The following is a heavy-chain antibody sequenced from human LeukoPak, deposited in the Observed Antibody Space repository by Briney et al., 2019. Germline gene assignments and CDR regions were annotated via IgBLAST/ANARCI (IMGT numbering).Heavy chain of an antibody. J-gene: IGHJ6*04. D-gene: IGHD5-18*01. CDR1: GVSIYGFY. Sequence: SETLSLTCTVSGVSIYGFYWSWVRQSPEKGLEWIGYVYFSGSTNYNPSLESRVTISIDTSKNQFSLKLSSVTTADTAVYYCARGYGRQTNSGMDVWGKGTTVTVSA. CDR2: VYFSGST. V-gene: IGHV4-59*01. CDR3: ARGYGRQTNSGMDV.